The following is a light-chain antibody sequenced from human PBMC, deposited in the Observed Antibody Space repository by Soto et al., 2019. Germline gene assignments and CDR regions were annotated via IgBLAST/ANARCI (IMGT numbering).Light chain of an antibody. V-gene: IGKV3-11*01. CDR1: QSVSSY. Sequence: EIVLTQSPATLSLSPGERATLSCRASQSVSSYLAWYQQKPGQAPRLLIYDASNRATGIPARFSGSGSGTDFTLTISRLEPEDFAVYYCQPPSNWPPEAFGQRTRLEIK. CDR3: QPPSNWPPEA. J-gene: IGKJ5*01. CDR2: DAS.